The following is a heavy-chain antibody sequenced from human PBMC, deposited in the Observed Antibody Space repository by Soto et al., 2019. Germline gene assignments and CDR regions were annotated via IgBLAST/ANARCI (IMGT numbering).Heavy chain of an antibody. D-gene: IGHD1-1*01. J-gene: IGHJ6*02. V-gene: IGHV5-10-1*01. CDR1: GYSFTSYW. CDR3: ARHPIAAGIYGMDV. Sequence: GESLKISCQGSGYSFTSYWITWVRQMPGKGLEWMGRIDPSDSYTHYSPSFQGHVTISADKSISTAYLQWSSLKASDIATYYCARHPIAAGIYGMDVWGQGTTVTVSS. CDR2: IDPSDSYT.